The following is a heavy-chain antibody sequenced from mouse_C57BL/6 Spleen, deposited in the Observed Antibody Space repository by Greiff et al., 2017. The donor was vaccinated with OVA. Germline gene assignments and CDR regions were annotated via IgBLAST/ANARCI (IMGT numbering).Heavy chain of an antibody. Sequence: EVMLVESGGGLVQPGGSLSLSCAASGFTFTDYYMSWVRQPPGKALEWLGFIRNKANGYTTEYSASVKGRFTISRDNSQSILYLQMNALRAEDSATYYCARYPLHAMDYWGQGTSVTVSS. J-gene: IGHJ4*01. CDR2: IRNKANGYTT. CDR1: GFTFTDYY. V-gene: IGHV7-3*01. CDR3: ARYPLHAMDY.